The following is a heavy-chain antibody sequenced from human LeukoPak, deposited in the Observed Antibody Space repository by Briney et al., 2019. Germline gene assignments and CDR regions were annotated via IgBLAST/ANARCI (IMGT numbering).Heavy chain of an antibody. J-gene: IGHJ4*02. CDR3: ARGGGYDSFDY. CDR2: IYHSGST. D-gene: IGHD5-12*01. CDR1: GGSISSSIW. V-gene: IGHV4-4*02. Sequence: SGTLSLTCAVSGGSISSSIWWSWVRQPPGKGLEWIGEIYHSGSTNYNPSLESRVTISVDKSKNEFSLNLSSVTAADRAVYYCARGGGYDSFDYWGQGTLVTVSS.